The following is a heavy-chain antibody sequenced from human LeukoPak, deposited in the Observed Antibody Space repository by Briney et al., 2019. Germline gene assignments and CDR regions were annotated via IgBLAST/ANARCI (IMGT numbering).Heavy chain of an antibody. V-gene: IGHV3-7*01. CDR1: GFTFSDYW. D-gene: IGHD2-21*02. CDR3: ARGDWAPFDY. J-gene: IGHJ4*02. CDR2: IDQDGGGK. Sequence: GGSLRLSCAASGFTFSDYWMNWVRQAPGKGLEWVANIDQDGGGKYYLDSVKGRFTISRDNAKSSLYLQIDNLRAEDTAVYYCARGDWAPFDYWGQGSLLTVSS.